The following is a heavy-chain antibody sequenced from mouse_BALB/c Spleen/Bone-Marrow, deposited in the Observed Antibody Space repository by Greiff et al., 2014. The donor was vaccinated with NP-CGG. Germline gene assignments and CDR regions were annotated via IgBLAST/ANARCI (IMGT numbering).Heavy chain of an antibody. D-gene: IGHD2-3*01. CDR2: IRNKANGYTT. V-gene: IGHV7-3*02. Sequence: DVMLVESGGGLVQPGGSLRLSCAPSGFTFTDYYMSWVRQPPGKALEWLGFIRNKANGYTTEYSASVKGRFTISRDNSQSILYLQMNTLRAEDSATYYCARDRGLLRFDYWGQGTTLTVSS. CDR3: ARDRGLLRFDY. J-gene: IGHJ2*01. CDR1: GFTFTDYY.